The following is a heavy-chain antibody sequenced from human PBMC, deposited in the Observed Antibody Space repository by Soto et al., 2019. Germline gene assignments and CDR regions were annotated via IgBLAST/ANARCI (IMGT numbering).Heavy chain of an antibody. CDR3: GGQDYGAKGYHFEN. D-gene: IGHD4-17*01. J-gene: IGHJ4*02. CDR1: NGSISSRSSY. CDR2: IYYIGNT. V-gene: IGHV4-39*01. Sequence: QLQLQESGSGLVKPSETLSLTCIVSNGSISSRSSYWGWIRQTPGKGLEWIGSIYYIGNTYYNPSLKSRVPIPKDTSKPQFSLKMNLVTAADTAVFFWGGQDYGAKGYHFENWGQGALVTVSS.